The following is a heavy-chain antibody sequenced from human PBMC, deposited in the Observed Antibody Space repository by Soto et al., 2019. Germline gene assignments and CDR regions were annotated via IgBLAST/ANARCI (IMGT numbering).Heavy chain of an antibody. CDR1: GGTFSSYA. D-gene: IGHD3-10*01. J-gene: IGHJ6*02. CDR2: IIPIFGTA. V-gene: IGHV1-69*06. CDR3: ARDCITMVRGVIITDYYYYGMDV. Sequence: QVQLVQSGAEVKKPGSSVKVSCKASGGTFSSYAISWERQAPGQGLEWMGGIIPIFGTANYAQKFQGRVTITADKSTSTAYMELSSLRSEDTAVYYCARDCITMVRGVIITDYYYYGMDVWGQGTTVTVSS.